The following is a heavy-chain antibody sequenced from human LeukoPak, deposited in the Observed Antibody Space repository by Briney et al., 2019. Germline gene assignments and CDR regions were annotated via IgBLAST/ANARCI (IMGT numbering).Heavy chain of an antibody. J-gene: IGHJ4*02. D-gene: IGHD4-23*01. Sequence: SGTLSLTCTVSGGSMSSSNYYWGWIRQPPGKGLEWIGSIYASDSTYYNPSLKSRVTISVDTSKRQFSLKLRSVPATDTAVYYCARHSSMTPVVFAYWGQGTLVTVSS. V-gene: IGHV4-39*01. CDR2: IYASDST. CDR3: ARHSSMTPVVFAY. CDR1: GGSMSSSNYY.